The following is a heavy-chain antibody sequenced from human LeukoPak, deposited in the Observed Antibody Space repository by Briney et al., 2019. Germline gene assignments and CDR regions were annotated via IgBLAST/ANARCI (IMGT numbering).Heavy chain of an antibody. CDR3: ARDPAWDGGNVSDY. CDR1: GGTFSSYA. V-gene: IGHV1-69*13. J-gene: IGHJ4*02. D-gene: IGHD4-23*01. CDR2: IIPIFGTA. Sequence: ASVKVSCKASGGTFSSYAISWVRQAPGQGLEWMGGIIPIFGTANYAQKFQGRVTITADESTSTAYKELSSLRSEDTAVYYCARDPAWDGGNVSDYWGQGTLVTVSS.